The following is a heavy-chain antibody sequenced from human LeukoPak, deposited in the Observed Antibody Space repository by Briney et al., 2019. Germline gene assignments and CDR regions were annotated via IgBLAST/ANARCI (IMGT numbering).Heavy chain of an antibody. CDR1: GDSVSSNSAT. CDR2: RYYKSKWYN. V-gene: IGHV6-1*01. D-gene: IGHD1-26*01. Sequence: SQTLSLTCAISGDSVSSNSATWNWIRQSPSRGLEWLGRRYYKSKWYNDYAVSVKSRITINSDTSKNQFSLQLNSVTPEDTAVYYCARVSSPWSPRDAFDIWGQGTMVTVSS. CDR3: ARVSSPWSPRDAFDI. J-gene: IGHJ3*02.